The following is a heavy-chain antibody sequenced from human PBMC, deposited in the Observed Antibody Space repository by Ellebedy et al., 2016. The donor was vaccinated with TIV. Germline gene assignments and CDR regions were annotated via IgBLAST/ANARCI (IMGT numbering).Heavy chain of an antibody. D-gene: IGHD3-3*01. CDR2: ISAYNGNT. V-gene: IGHV1-18*01. Sequence: AASVKVSCKASGYTFTSYGISWVRQAPGQGLEWMGWISAYNGNTNYAQKFQGRVTMTTDTSTSTAYMELRSLRSDDTAVHYCARGASWSAITGLDYWGQGTLVTVSS. CDR3: ARGASWSAITGLDY. J-gene: IGHJ4*02. CDR1: GYTFTSYG.